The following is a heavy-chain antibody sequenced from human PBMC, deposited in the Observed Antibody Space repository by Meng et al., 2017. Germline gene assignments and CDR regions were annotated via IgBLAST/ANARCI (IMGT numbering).Heavy chain of an antibody. Sequence: QVEPQEAGPGLVKPSGTMSRTCAVSAGSMSSSNWWSWVRQRPGKGLEWIGEIYHSGSTNYNPSIKSRVTISVDKSKNQFSMKLSYVTAADTAVYYCARIGDWGSTRYFDYWGQGTLVTVSS. CDR2: IYHSGST. J-gene: IGHJ4*02. V-gene: IGHV4-4*02. D-gene: IGHD7-27*01. CDR3: ARIGDWGSTRYFDY. CDR1: AGSMSSSNW.